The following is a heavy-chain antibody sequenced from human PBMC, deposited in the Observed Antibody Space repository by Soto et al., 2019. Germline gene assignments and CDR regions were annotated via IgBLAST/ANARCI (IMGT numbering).Heavy chain of an antibody. CDR1: GGSISSYY. J-gene: IGHJ6*02. Sequence: SETLSLTCTVSGGSISSYYWSWIRQPPGKGLEWIGYIYYSGSTNYNPSLKSRVTISVDTSKNQFSLKLSSVTAADTAVYYCARQRDYYYGMDVWGQGTTVTVSS. CDR2: IYYSGST. CDR3: ARQRDYYYGMDV. V-gene: IGHV4-59*08.